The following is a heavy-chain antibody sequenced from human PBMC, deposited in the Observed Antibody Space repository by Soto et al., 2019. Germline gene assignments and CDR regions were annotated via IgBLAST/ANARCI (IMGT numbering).Heavy chain of an antibody. CDR2: ITPMFGTP. J-gene: IGHJ4*02. CDR1: GGTFSRYT. CDR3: ARDSGDQYSGSYHHPYYFDY. Sequence: SVKVSCKASGGTFSRYTITWVRQAPGQGLEWMGGITPMFGTPNYAQKFQGRVTITADESTSTAYMELSSVTAADTAVYYCARDSGDQYSGSYHHPYYFDYWGQGTLVTVSS. V-gene: IGHV1-69*13. D-gene: IGHD1-26*01.